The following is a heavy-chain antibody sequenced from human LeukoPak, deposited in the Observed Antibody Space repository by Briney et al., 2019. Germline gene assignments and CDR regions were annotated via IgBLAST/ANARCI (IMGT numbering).Heavy chain of an antibody. V-gene: IGHV4-59*08. D-gene: IGHD2-21*02. CDR3: ARFAYCGSGCWYYFDY. Sequence: SETLSLTCTVSGGSISSYYWSWIRQPPGQGLEWIGYVYYSGSTNYNPSLKSRVTMSVDTSKNQFSLKLNSVTAADTAVYFCARFAYCGSGCWYYFDYWGQGALVTVSS. CDR2: VYYSGST. J-gene: IGHJ4*02. CDR1: GGSISSYY.